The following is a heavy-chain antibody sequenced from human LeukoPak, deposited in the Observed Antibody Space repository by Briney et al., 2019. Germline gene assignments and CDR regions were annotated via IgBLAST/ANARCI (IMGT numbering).Heavy chain of an antibody. CDR3: AKGDDYWSGYYGP. J-gene: IGHJ5*02. D-gene: IGHD3-3*01. Sequence: GGPLRLSCAASGFTFNKNGMIWVRQAPGKGLEWVSAISGGGVTFYSDSVKGRFTISRDNSNNTLFLQMNSLRVEDTALYYCAKGDDYWSGYYGPWGQGTLVTVSS. V-gene: IGHV3-23*01. CDR2: ISGGGVT. CDR1: GFTFNKNG.